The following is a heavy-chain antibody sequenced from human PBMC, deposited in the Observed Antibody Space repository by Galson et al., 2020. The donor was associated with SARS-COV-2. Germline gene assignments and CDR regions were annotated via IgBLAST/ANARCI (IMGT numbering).Heavy chain of an antibody. CDR2: ISSSSSYI. CDR3: ARDLTEWFGETHPGYYYYGMDV. CDR1: GFTFSSYS. Sequence: GGSLRLSCAASGFTFSSYSMNWVRQAPGKGLEWVSSISSSSSYIYYADSVKGRFTISRDNAKNSLYLQMNSLRAEDTAVYYCARDLTEWFGETHPGYYYYGMDVWGQGTTVTVSS. D-gene: IGHD3-10*01. J-gene: IGHJ6*02. V-gene: IGHV3-21*01.